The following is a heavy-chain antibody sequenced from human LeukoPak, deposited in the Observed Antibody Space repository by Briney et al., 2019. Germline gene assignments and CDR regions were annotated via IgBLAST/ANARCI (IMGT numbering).Heavy chain of an antibody. V-gene: IGHV4-59*12. Sequence: SETLSLTCTVSGGSISSYYWSWIRQPPGKGLEWIGYIYYSGSTNYNPSLKSRVTISVDTSKNQFSLKLSSVTAADTAVYYCARGPNIVVVVAALDAFDIWGQGTMVTVSS. CDR1: GGSISSYY. CDR2: IYYSGST. J-gene: IGHJ3*02. D-gene: IGHD2-15*01. CDR3: ARGPNIVVVVAALDAFDI.